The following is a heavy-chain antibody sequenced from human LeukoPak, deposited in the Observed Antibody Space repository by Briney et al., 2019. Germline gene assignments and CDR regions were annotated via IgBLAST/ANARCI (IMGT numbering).Heavy chain of an antibody. CDR2: INHSGST. CDR3: ARDEKKSCSGGSCYYFDY. J-gene: IGHJ4*02. CDR1: GGSFSGYY. Sequence: SETLSLTCAVYGGSFSGYYWSWIRQPPGKGLEWIGEINHSGSTNYNPSLKSRVTISVDTSKNQFSLKLSSVTAADTAVYYCARDEKKSCSGGSCYYFDYWGQGTLVTVSS. D-gene: IGHD2-15*01. V-gene: IGHV4-34*01.